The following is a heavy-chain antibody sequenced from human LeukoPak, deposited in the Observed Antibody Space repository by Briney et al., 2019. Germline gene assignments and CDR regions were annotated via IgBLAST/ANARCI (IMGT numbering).Heavy chain of an antibody. Sequence: PSETLSLTCTVSGGSISSGSYYWSWMRQPAGKELEWIGRIYTSGSTNYNPSLKSRVTISVDTSKNQFSLKLSSVTAADTAVYYCARTAYSSGWHQAFDYWGQGTLVTVSS. V-gene: IGHV4-61*02. J-gene: IGHJ4*02. CDR2: IYTSGST. CDR3: ARTAYSSGWHQAFDY. D-gene: IGHD6-19*01. CDR1: GGSISSGSYY.